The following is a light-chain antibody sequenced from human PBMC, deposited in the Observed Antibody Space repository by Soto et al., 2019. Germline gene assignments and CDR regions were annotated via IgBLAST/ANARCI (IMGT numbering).Light chain of an antibody. CDR1: QSIGYY. Sequence: EIVLTQSPATLSLSPGERATLSCRASQSIGYYLAWYQEKPGQAPRLLISGAHNRAPGIPDRFSGSESGTDFTLRISRLEPEDFAVYYRQQYGSSVTFGQGTKVDIK. J-gene: IGKJ1*01. V-gene: IGKV3-20*01. CDR3: QQYGSSVT. CDR2: GAH.